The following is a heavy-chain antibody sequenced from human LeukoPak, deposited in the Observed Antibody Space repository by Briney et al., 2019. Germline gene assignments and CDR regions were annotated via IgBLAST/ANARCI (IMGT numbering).Heavy chain of an antibody. CDR3: ARMKGYCSSTSCSRGGWFDP. CDR1: GGTFSSYA. J-gene: IGHJ5*02. Sequence: SVKVSCKASGGTFSSYAISWVRQAPGQGLEWMGGIIPIFGTANYAQKFQGRVTITADESTSTAYMELSSLRSEDTAVYYCARMKGYCSSTSCSRGGWFDPWGQGTLVTVSS. V-gene: IGHV1-69*13. CDR2: IIPIFGTA. D-gene: IGHD2-2*01.